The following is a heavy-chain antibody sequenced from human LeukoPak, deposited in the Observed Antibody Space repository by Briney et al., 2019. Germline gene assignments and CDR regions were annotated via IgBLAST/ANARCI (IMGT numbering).Heavy chain of an antibody. CDR1: GFTFSSYA. D-gene: IGHD3-10*02. J-gene: IGHJ6*04. Sequence: GGSLRLSCAASGFTFSSYAMSWVRQAPGKGLEWVSVIYSGGGTYYADSVKGRFTISRDNSKNMLYLQMNSLRAEDTAVYYCAELGITMIGGVWGKGTTVTISS. CDR3: AELGITMIGGV. V-gene: IGHV3-66*01. CDR2: IYSGGGT.